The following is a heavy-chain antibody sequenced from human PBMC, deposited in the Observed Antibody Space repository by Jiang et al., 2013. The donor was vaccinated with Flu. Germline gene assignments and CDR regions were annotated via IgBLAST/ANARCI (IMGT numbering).Heavy chain of an antibody. CDR2: ISAGGGST. J-gene: IGHJ4*02. D-gene: IGHD7-27*01. CDR3: AKFSGWNWGYFDY. V-gene: IGHV3-23*01. CDR1: GFTFSSYA. Sequence: ASGFTFSSYAMSWVRQAPGKGLEWVSTISAGGGSTYYADSVKGRFTISRDNSKNTLYLQMNSLRAEDTAVYYCAKFSGWNWGYFDYWGQGTLVTVSS.